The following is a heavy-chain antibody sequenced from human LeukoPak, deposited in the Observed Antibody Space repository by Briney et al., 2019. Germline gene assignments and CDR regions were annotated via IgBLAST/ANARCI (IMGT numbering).Heavy chain of an antibody. CDR2: ISYDGSNK. D-gene: IGHD5-12*01. Sequence: TGGSLRLSCAASGFTFGSYAMHWVRQAPGKGLEWVAVISYDGSNKYYADSVKGRFTISRDNSKNTLYLQMNSLRAEDTAVYYCARDGYRSWYYFDYWGQGTLVTVSS. V-gene: IGHV3-30-3*01. J-gene: IGHJ4*02. CDR3: ARDGYRSWYYFDY. CDR1: GFTFGSYA.